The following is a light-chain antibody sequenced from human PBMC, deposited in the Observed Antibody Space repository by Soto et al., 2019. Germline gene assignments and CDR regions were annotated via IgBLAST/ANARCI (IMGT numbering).Light chain of an antibody. V-gene: IGKV3-20*01. Sequence: IVLTQSPATLSLSPGERATLSCRASQSVSSSYLAWQQQKPGEAPTLIIYGASDRATGIPSRFRGSGSGTEFTLTSSRLEPEDFAAYYCQQDGSAPYTFGQGTKLEIK. CDR1: QSVSSSY. CDR3: QQDGSAPYT. J-gene: IGKJ2*01. CDR2: GAS.